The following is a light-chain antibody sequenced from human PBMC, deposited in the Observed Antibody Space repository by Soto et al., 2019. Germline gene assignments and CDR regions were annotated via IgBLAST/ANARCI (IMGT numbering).Light chain of an antibody. V-gene: IGLV2-14*01. CDR1: SSDVGGYNY. CDR2: EVS. Sequence: QSALTQPASVSGSPGQSITISCTGTSSDVGGYNYVSWYQQHPGKAPKVMIYEVSNRPSGVSNRFSGSKSGNTASLTISGLQAEDEADYYCSSYTSSITLVFGGGTKLTVL. J-gene: IGLJ3*02. CDR3: SSYTSSITLV.